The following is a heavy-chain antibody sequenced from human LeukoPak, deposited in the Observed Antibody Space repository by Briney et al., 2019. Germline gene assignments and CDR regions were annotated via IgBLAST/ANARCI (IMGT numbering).Heavy chain of an antibody. V-gene: IGHV3-48*01. D-gene: IGHD6-19*01. Sequence: GGSLRLSCAASGFTFSSYSMNWVRQAPGKGLEWVSYISSRSTIYYADSVKGRFTISRDNAKNSLYLQMNSLRAEDTAVYYCATRLAHSSGWSDAFDIWGQGTMVTVSS. CDR3: ATRLAHSSGWSDAFDI. CDR2: ISSRSTI. J-gene: IGHJ3*02. CDR1: GFTFSSYS.